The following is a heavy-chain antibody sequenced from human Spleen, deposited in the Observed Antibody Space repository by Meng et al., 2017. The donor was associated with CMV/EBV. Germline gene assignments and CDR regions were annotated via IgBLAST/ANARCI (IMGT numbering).Heavy chain of an antibody. D-gene: IGHD6-13*01. Sequence: ASGYKLASQYMHWVRQAPGHGPEWMGLIKPSGGSTTYAEKFQDRVTLTRDTSTNTVSMELTSLASEDTAVYYCARGESSSWPPYFDYWGQGTLVTVSS. CDR1: GYKLASQY. CDR3: ARGESSSWPPYFDY. CDR2: IKPSGGST. V-gene: IGHV1-46*01. J-gene: IGHJ4*02.